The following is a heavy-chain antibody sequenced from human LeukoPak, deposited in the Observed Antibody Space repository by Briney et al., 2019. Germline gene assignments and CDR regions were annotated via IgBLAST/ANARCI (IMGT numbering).Heavy chain of an antibody. J-gene: IGHJ3*02. D-gene: IGHD2-2*01. CDR1: GGSISSYY. CDR2: IYYSGST. Sequence: SETLSLTCTVSGGSISSYYWSWIRQPPGKGLEWIGYIYYSGSTNYNPSLKSRVTISVKTSKNQFSLKLRSVTVADTAVYYCARWMLSRKDAFDIWGQGTMVTVSS. CDR3: ARWMLSRKDAFDI. V-gene: IGHV4-59*01.